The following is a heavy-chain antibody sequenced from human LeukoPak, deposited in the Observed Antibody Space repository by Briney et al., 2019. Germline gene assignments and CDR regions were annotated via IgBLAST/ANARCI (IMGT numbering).Heavy chain of an antibody. V-gene: IGHV3-30*18. D-gene: IGHD3-9*01. CDR2: ISYDGSNK. CDR1: GFTFSSYG. Sequence: GRSLRLSCAASGFTFSSYGMHWVRQAPGKGLEWVAVISYDGSNKYYADSVKGRFTISRDNSKNALYLQMNSLRAEDTAVYYCAKERILTGPPSGYYYYYGMDVWGQGTTVTVSS. CDR3: AKERILTGPPSGYYYYYGMDV. J-gene: IGHJ6*02.